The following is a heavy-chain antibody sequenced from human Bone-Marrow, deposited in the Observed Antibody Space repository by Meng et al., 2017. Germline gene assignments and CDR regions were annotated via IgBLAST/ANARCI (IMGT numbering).Heavy chain of an antibody. Sequence: GESLKISCAASGFTFSSYWMSWVRQAPGKGLEWVANIKQDGSEKYYVDSVKGRFTISRDNAKNSLYLQMNSLRAEDTAVYYCARWSVVITSKLYYYYGMDVWGQGNMVTVSS. CDR2: IKQDGSEK. V-gene: IGHV3-7*01. J-gene: IGHJ6*02. D-gene: IGHD3-22*01. CDR1: GFTFSSYW. CDR3: ARWSVVITSKLYYYYGMDV.